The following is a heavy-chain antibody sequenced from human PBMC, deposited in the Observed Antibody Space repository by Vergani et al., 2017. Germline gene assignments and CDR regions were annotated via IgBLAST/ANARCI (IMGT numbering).Heavy chain of an antibody. CDR1: GFTFSSYS. D-gene: IGHD2-2*01. J-gene: IGHJ3*02. CDR2: ISSSSSYI. Sequence: EVQLVESGGGLVQPGGSLRLSCAASGFTFSSYSMNWVRQAPGKGLEWVSYISSSSSYIYYADSVKGRFTISRDNAKNSLYLQMNSLRAEDTAVYYCAVASSVVPFDIWGQGTMVTVSS. CDR3: AVASSVVPFDI. V-gene: IGHV3-21*05.